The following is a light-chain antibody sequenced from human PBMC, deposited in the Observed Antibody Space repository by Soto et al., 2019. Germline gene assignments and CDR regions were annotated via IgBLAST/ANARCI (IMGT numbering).Light chain of an antibody. CDR1: SSNIGSDY. CDR2: ENN. CDR3: AAWDKSLSGGV. Sequence: QAVVTQPPSVSAAAGQKVTISCSGSSSNIGSDYVSWYQQLPGTAPKLLIYENNKRPSGIPDRFSGSKSGTSATLGITGLQTGDEADYYCAAWDKSLSGGVFGGGTKVTVL. V-gene: IGLV1-51*02. J-gene: IGLJ2*01.